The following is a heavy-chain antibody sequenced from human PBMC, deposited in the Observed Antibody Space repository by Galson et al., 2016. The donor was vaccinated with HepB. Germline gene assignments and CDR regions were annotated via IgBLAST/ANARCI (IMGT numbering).Heavy chain of an antibody. CDR3: ASVVNFEY. Sequence: SLRLSCAASGFTFSAFVINWVRQAPGKGLEYVSGISSNGDTTYFADSVKGRFTISRDNSKNTLYLQMNSLRPADTAVYYCASVVNFEYWGQGTLVTVSS. D-gene: IGHD2-15*01. CDR1: GFTFSAFV. CDR2: ISSNGDTT. J-gene: IGHJ4*02. V-gene: IGHV3-64*04.